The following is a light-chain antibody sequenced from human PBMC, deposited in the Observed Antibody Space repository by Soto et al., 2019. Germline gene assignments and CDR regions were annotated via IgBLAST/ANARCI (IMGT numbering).Light chain of an antibody. Sequence: DVVLTQSPLSLPVSLGQPASISCKSSQSLVYSDGNAYLSWFQQRPGQSPRRLIYKASNRDSGVPDRFSGSGSGPDFTLKISRVEAEDVGVSYCMQGTHWPPVTFGQGTKLEIK. J-gene: IGKJ2*01. CDR3: MQGTHWPPVT. CDR2: KAS. V-gene: IGKV2-30*01. CDR1: QSLVYSDGNAY.